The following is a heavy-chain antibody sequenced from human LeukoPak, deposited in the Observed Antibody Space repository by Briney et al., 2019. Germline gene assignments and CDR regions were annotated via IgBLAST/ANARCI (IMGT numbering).Heavy chain of an antibody. J-gene: IGHJ6*03. CDR3: AREGLVGAIHEGYMDV. D-gene: IGHD1-26*01. Sequence: GASVKVSCKASGGTFSSYAISWVRQAPGQGLEWMGGIIPIFGTANYAQKFQGRVTITADESTSTAYMELSSLRSEDTAVYYCAREGLVGAIHEGYMDVWGKGTTVTVSS. CDR2: IIPIFGTA. CDR1: GGTFSSYA. V-gene: IGHV1-69*13.